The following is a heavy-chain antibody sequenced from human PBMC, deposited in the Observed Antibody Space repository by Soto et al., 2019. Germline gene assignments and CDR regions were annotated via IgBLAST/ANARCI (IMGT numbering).Heavy chain of an antibody. Sequence: QVQLVQSGAEVKKPGSSVKVSCKASGGTFSSYAISWVRQAPGQGLEWMGGIIPIFGTANYAQKFQGRVTITADESTSTAYMELSSLRSEDTAGYYCARGGYYESSGYYEVYFDYWGQGTLVTVSS. CDR2: IIPIFGTA. V-gene: IGHV1-69*01. J-gene: IGHJ4*02. CDR3: ARGGYYESSGYYEVYFDY. CDR1: GGTFSSYA. D-gene: IGHD3-22*01.